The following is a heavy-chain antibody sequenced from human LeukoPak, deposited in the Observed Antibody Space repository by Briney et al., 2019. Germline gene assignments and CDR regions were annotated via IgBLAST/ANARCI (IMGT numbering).Heavy chain of an antibody. Sequence: ASVTVSCKASGYTFSRYYIHWVRQAPGQGLEWMGWTNPNSGATNYAQKFQGRVTMTRDTSITTAYMELSRLTSDDTAVYYCARVGLYGSGCYLVYWGQGTLVTVSS. V-gene: IGHV1-2*02. J-gene: IGHJ4*02. CDR1: GYTFSRYY. CDR3: ARVGLYGSGCYLVY. D-gene: IGHD3-10*01. CDR2: TNPNSGAT.